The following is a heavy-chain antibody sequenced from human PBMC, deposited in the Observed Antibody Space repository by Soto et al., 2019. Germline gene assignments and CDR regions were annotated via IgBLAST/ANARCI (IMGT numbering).Heavy chain of an antibody. Sequence: GGSLRLSCAASGLTFSSYGMSWVRQAPGKGLEWVSAISGSGGSAYYADSVKGRFTISRDNSKNTLYLEMKSLRAEDTAVYYCAKEIYYVSSGYSTLYSSVSSAFDIWGQGTMVTVSS. CDR2: ISGSGGSA. V-gene: IGHV3-23*01. D-gene: IGHD3-22*01. J-gene: IGHJ3*02. CDR3: AKEIYYVSSGYSTLYSSVSSAFDI. CDR1: GLTFSSYG.